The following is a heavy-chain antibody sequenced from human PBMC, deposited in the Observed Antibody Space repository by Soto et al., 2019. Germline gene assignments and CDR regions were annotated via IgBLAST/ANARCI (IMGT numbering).Heavy chain of an antibody. V-gene: IGHV1-69*12. Sequence: QVQLVQSGAEVKKPGSSVKVSCKASGGTFSSYAISWVRQAPGQGLEWMGGIIPIFGTANYAQKFQGRVTITADESTSTDSMELSSLRSEHTAVYYCARSITGTVSYYYGMDVWGRGTTVTVSS. CDR3: ARSITGTVSYYYGMDV. D-gene: IGHD1-20*01. CDR1: GGTFSSYA. J-gene: IGHJ6*02. CDR2: IIPIFGTA.